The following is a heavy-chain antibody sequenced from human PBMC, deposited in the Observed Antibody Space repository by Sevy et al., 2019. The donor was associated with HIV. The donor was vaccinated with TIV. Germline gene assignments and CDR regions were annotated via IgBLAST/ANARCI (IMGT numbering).Heavy chain of an antibody. J-gene: IGHJ5*02. CDR3: ARGRLIVARERWFDP. CDR1: GASMRSGTYY. CDR2: IYYTRST. Sequence: SETLSLTCTVSGASMRSGTYYWSWIRQHPGKGLEWIGYIYYTRSTYYDPSLKSRVIISLDASKNQFSLKLSSVTAADTAVYYCARGRLIVARERWFDPWGQGTLVTVSS. D-gene: IGHD5-12*01. V-gene: IGHV4-31*03.